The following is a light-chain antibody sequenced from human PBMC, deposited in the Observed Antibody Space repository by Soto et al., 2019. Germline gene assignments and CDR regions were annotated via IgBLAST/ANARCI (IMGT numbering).Light chain of an antibody. J-gene: IGLJ2*01. V-gene: IGLV2-14*01. CDR1: SSDIGSYTY. Sequence: QSALTQPDSVSGSPGQSITISCTGTSSDIGSYTYVSWYQQHPGKVPKLMIYHVSNRPSGVSNRFSGSKSGNTASLTISGLQAEDEADYYCSSYTTRSTVVFGGGTKLTVL. CDR3: SSYTTRSTVV. CDR2: HVS.